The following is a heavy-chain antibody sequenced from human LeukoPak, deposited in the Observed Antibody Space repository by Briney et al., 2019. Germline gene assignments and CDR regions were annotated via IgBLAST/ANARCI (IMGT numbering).Heavy chain of an antibody. Sequence: PGGSLRLSCAASGFTFSSYAMPWVRQAPGKGLEWVAVISYDGSNKYYADSVKGRFTISRDNSKNTLYLQMNSLKTEDTAVYYCTTEMVYAPLIDYWGQGTLVTVSS. CDR1: GFTFSSYA. V-gene: IGHV3-30-3*01. J-gene: IGHJ4*02. D-gene: IGHD2-8*01. CDR2: ISYDGSNK. CDR3: TTEMVYAPLIDY.